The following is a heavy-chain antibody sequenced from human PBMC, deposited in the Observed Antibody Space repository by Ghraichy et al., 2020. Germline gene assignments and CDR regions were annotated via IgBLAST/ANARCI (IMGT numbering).Heavy chain of an antibody. D-gene: IGHD6-13*01. J-gene: IGHJ4*02. CDR1: GFTFSSYA. V-gene: IGHV3-23*01. Sequence: GSLRLSCATSGFTFSSYAMTWVRQAPGKGLEWLSAISSGSSGTYYAGSVKGRFTISRDNSRNTLYLQMNSLRAEDTAVYYCAKALAAAGDSWGQGTLVTVSS. CDR2: ISSGSSGT. CDR3: AKALAAAGDS.